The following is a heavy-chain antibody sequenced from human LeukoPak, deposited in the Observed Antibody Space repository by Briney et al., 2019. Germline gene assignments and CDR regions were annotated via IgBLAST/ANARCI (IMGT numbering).Heavy chain of an antibody. D-gene: IGHD1-1*01. CDR3: ARRTTEGYFDY. CDR2: ISSSSSTI. V-gene: IGHV3-48*01. CDR1: GFTFSSYA. Sequence: GGSLRLSCAASGFTFSSYAMSWVRQAPGKGLEWVSYISSSSSTIYYADSVKGRFTISRDNAKNSLYLQMNSLRAEDTAVYYCARRTTEGYFDYWGQGTLVTVSS. J-gene: IGHJ4*02.